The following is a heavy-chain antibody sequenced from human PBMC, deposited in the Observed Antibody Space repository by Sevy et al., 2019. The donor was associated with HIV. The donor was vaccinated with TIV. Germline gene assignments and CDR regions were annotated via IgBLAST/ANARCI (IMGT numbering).Heavy chain of an antibody. D-gene: IGHD3-10*01. CDR1: GGSISSGGYY. Sequence: SETLSLTCTVSGGSISSGGYYWNWIRQHPGKGLEWIGYIYYSGSTYYNPSLKSRVTISVDTSKNQFSLKLSSVTAADTAVYYWARDQGFGVDPRGQGTLVTVSS. J-gene: IGHJ5*02. CDR2: IYYSGST. V-gene: IGHV4-31*03. CDR3: ARDQGFGVDP.